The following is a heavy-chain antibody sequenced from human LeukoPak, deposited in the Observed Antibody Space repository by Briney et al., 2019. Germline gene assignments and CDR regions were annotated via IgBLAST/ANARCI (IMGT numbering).Heavy chain of an antibody. J-gene: IGHJ6*02. V-gene: IGHV3-23*01. Sequence: QSGGSLRLSCAASGFTFSSYAMSWVRQAPGKGLGWVSAISGSGGSTYYVDSVKGRFTISRDNSKNTLYLQMNSLRAEDTAVYYCAKADPFDYYGMDVWGQGTTVTVSS. CDR3: AKADPFDYYGMDV. D-gene: IGHD3-10*01. CDR1: GFTFSSYA. CDR2: ISGSGGST.